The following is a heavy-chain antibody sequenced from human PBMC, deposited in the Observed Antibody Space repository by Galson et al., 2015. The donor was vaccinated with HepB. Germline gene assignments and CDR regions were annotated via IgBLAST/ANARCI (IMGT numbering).Heavy chain of an antibody. CDR3: ARGGYCSSTSCSQYYHYGMDV. V-gene: IGHV3-21*01. CDR2: ISSSSSYI. Sequence: SLRLSCAASGFTFSSYSMNWVRQAPGKGLEWVSSISSSSSYIYYADSVKGRFTISRDNAKNSLYLQMNSLRAEDTAVYYCARGGYCSSTSCSQYYHYGMDVWGQGTTVTVSS. J-gene: IGHJ6*02. D-gene: IGHD2-2*01. CDR1: GFTFSSYS.